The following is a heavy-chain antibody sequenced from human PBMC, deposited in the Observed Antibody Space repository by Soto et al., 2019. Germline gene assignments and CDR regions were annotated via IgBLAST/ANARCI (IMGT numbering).Heavy chain of an antibody. CDR2: IYYSGST. CDR1: CGSPSSGGYY. Sequence: SETLFLTRPFSCGSPSSGGYYWSWIRQHPGKGLEWIGYIYYSGSTYYNPSLKSRVTISLDTSKNQFSLRLSSVTAADTAVYYCARSVFPWGQGTLVTVSS. J-gene: IGHJ5*02. V-gene: IGHV4-31*02. CDR3: ARSVFP.